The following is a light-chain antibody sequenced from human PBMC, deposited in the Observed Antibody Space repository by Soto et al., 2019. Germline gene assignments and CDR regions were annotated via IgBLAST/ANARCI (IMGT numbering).Light chain of an antibody. Sequence: VLSQSPATLSLTPGKRATLSCRASESVDFHLAWYQQKPGQAPRLLIYGASTRATGIPARFSGSGSGTEFTLTISSLQSEDFAVYYCQQYNNWPITFGQGTLLEI. J-gene: IGKJ5*01. CDR1: ESVDFH. CDR2: GAS. CDR3: QQYNNWPIT. V-gene: IGKV3-15*01.